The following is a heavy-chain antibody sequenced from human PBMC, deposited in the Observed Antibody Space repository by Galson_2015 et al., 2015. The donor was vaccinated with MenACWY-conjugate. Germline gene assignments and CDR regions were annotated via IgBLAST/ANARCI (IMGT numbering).Heavy chain of an antibody. J-gene: IGHJ6*02. CDR1: GSSFRTYW. Sequence: QSGAEVTKPGDSLHISCKGTGSSFRTYWIGWVRQMPGKGLEWMGLINPGDSNTRYSPSFQGQVTISADKSISTAHLQWNSLQASDTAIYYCARHPPGGRGMDVWGQGTTVTVSS. V-gene: IGHV5-51*01. D-gene: IGHD1-26*01. CDR3: ARHPPGGRGMDV. CDR2: INPGDSNT.